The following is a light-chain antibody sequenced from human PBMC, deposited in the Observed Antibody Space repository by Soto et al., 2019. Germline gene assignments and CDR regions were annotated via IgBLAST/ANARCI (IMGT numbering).Light chain of an antibody. V-gene: IGLV2-11*01. CDR2: DVS. CDR3: CSYAGSYTVI. CDR1: SSDVGGYNY. Sequence: QSALTQPRLVSGSPGQSVTISCTGSSSDVGGYNYVSWYQQHPGKAPKLMIYDVSKRPSGVPDRFSGSKSDNTASLTISGLQAEDEADYYCCSYAGSYTVIFGGGTKLTVL. J-gene: IGLJ2*01.